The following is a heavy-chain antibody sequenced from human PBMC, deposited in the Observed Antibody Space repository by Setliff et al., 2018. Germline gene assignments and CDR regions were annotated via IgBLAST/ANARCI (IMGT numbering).Heavy chain of an antibody. D-gene: IGHD3-3*01. CDR3: ARHVFGVVTSFNWFDP. V-gene: IGHV4-38-2*01. J-gene: IGHJ5*02. CDR1: GYDISSGYY. CDR2: IYHSGST. Sequence: LSLTCVVSGYDISSGYYWGWIRQPPGKGLEWIGSIYHSGSTYYNPSLKSRVTISVDTSQNQFTLKLSYVNAAEPAVSYCARHVFGVVTSFNWFDPWGQGTLVTVSS.